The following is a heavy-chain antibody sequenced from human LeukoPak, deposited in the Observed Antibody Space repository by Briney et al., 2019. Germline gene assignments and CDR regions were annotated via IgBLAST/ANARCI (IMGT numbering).Heavy chain of an antibody. Sequence: SETLSLTCTVSGGSISSYYWSWIRQPPGKGLEWIGYIYSSGSTNYNPSLKSRVTISVDTSKNQFSLKLSSVTAADTAVYYCASPTPWGSGYAFDIWGQGTMVTVSS. CDR3: ASPTPWGSGYAFDI. J-gene: IGHJ3*02. CDR1: GGSISSYY. CDR2: IYSSGST. D-gene: IGHD3-22*01. V-gene: IGHV4-59*08.